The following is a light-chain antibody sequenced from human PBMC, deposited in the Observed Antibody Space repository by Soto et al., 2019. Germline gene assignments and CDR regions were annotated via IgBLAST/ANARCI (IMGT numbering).Light chain of an antibody. Sequence: IQMTQSPSSLSASVGDRVTISCRASQGVSNDLAWYQQKPGKAPKLLIYDASNLESGVPSRFSGSGSGTEFTLTISSLQPEDFGIYYCQQYENYWTFGQGTKVDIK. CDR1: QGVSND. CDR3: QQYENYWT. J-gene: IGKJ1*01. V-gene: IGKV1D-13*01. CDR2: DAS.